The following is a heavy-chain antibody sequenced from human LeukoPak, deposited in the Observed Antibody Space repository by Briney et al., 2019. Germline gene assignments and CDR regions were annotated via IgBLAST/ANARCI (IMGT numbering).Heavy chain of an antibody. V-gene: IGHV4-59*08. CDR2: IYYRGST. D-gene: IGHD3-22*01. CDR3: ARSGTLYYYDSSGYQSSPNWFDP. CDR1: GGSISSYY. J-gene: IGHJ5*02. Sequence: NSWETLSLTCTVSGGSISSYYGSWIRQPPGKGLEWIGYIYYRGSTNYNPSLKSRVTISVDTPKNQCSLKLSSVTAADTAVYYCARSGTLYYYDSSGYQSSPNWFDPWGQGTLVTVSS.